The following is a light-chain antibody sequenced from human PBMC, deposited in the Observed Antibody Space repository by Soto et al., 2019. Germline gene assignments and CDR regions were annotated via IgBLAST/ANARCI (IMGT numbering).Light chain of an antibody. V-gene: IGKV3-11*01. J-gene: IGKJ4*01. Sequence: EIVLTQSPATLSLSPGERATLSCRASQSVSSYLAWYQQKPGQAPRLLIYDASNRATGIPARFSGSGSGTDFTLTISSLEPEDLAVYYYQQRINWPLTFGGGTKVEIK. CDR3: QQRINWPLT. CDR2: DAS. CDR1: QSVSSY.